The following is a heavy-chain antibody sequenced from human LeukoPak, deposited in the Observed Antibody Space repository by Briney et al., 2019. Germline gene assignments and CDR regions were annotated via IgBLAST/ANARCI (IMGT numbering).Heavy chain of an antibody. Sequence: EPSETLSLTCTVSGGSVSSGSYYWSWIRQPPGKGLEWIGYIYYSGSTNYNPSLKSRVAISVDTSKNQFSLQLSSVTAADTAVYYCARDLYGSGSDWFDPWGQGTLVTVSS. CDR3: ARDLYGSGSDWFDP. D-gene: IGHD3-10*01. J-gene: IGHJ5*02. V-gene: IGHV4-61*01. CDR1: GGSVSSGSYY. CDR2: IYYSGST.